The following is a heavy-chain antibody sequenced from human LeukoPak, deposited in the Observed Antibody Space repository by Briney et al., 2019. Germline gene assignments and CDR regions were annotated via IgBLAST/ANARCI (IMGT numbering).Heavy chain of an antibody. D-gene: IGHD3-10*01. CDR2: ISGSGGST. J-gene: IGHJ4*02. CDR1: GFTFSTYG. CDR3: AIHPYYYGPYSDY. V-gene: IGHV3-23*01. Sequence: GGSLRLPCAASGFTFSTYGMTWVRQAPGKGLEWVSAISGSGGSTYYADSVRGRFTISRDDFSNTLYLQMISLRAEDTAVYYCAIHPYYYGPYSDYWGQGTLVTVSS.